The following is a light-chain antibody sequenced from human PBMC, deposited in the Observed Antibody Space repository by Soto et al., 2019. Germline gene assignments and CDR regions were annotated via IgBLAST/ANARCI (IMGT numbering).Light chain of an antibody. CDR3: QQRQYWPPIT. V-gene: IGKV3-11*01. Sequence: VVLTHSPATLSLSPWERATLSCRSSENVRTFVDWYQQKPGQAPRLLIYDASNRAPGIPARFSGSGSGTDFTLTISSLEPEDFAVYYCQQRQYWPPITFGQGTRLEIK. CDR2: DAS. CDR1: ENVRTF. J-gene: IGKJ5*01.